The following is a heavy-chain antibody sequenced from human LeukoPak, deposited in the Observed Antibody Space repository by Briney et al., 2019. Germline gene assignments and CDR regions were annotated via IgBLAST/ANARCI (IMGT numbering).Heavy chain of an antibody. D-gene: IGHD4-17*01. J-gene: IGHJ4*02. CDR2: IISSSSSI. Sequence: GGSLRLSCAASRFTFSSYSMNWIRQPPGKGLEWVSSIISSSSSIYYADSVKGRFTISRDNAKNSLYLQMNSLRVEDTAVYYCARDWGDDYGDYVDYWGQGTLVIVSS. CDR3: ARDWGDDYGDYVDY. CDR1: RFTFSSYS. V-gene: IGHV3-21*01.